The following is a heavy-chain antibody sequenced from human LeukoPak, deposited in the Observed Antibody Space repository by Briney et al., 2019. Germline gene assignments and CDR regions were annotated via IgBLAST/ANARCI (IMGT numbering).Heavy chain of an antibody. Sequence: PGGSLRLSCAASGFTFSSYEMNWVRQAPGKGLEWVSYISSSGSTIYYADSVKGRFTISRDNAKNSLYLQMNSLRAEDTAVYYCARDRHYGSGSPFDYWSQGTLVTVSS. D-gene: IGHD3-10*01. CDR3: ARDRHYGSGSPFDY. CDR1: GFTFSSYE. V-gene: IGHV3-48*03. CDR2: ISSSGSTI. J-gene: IGHJ4*02.